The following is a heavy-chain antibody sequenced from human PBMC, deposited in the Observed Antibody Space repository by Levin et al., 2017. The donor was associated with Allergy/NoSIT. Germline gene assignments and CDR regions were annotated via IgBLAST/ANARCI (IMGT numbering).Heavy chain of an antibody. CDR2: ISYDGSNK. CDR1: GFTFSTYA. D-gene: IGHD3-22*01. CDR3: ARPREGRGYYDSSGSPHY. V-gene: IGHV3-30*04. Sequence: GGSLRLSCPASGFTFSTYAMHWVRQAPGKGLEWVAVISYDGSNKYYADSVKGRFTISRDNSKNTLFLQMNSLRAEDTAVYYCARPREGRGYYDSSGSPHYWGQGTLVTVSS. J-gene: IGHJ4*02.